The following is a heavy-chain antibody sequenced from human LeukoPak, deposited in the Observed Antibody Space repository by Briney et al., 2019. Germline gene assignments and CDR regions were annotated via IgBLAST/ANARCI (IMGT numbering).Heavy chain of an antibody. Sequence: SETLSLTCTVSGGSISSGGYYWSWIRQPPGKGLEWIGYIYHSGSTYYNPSLKSRVTISVDRSKNQFSLKLSSVTAADAAVYYCARGGPARGYCSSTSCKYYFDYWGQGTLVTVSS. CDR2: IYHSGST. CDR3: ARGGPARGYCSSTSCKYYFDY. J-gene: IGHJ4*02. V-gene: IGHV4-30-2*01. D-gene: IGHD2-2*01. CDR1: GGSISSGGYY.